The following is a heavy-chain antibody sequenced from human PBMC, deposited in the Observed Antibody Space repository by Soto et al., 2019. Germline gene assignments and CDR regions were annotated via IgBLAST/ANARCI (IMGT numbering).Heavy chain of an antibody. CDR3: ARDPRVYYDSSGYYWVY. J-gene: IGHJ4*02. CDR2: ISAYNGNT. D-gene: IGHD3-22*01. Sequence: QVQLVQSGAEVKKPGASVKVSCKASGYTFSSYAISWVRQAPGQGLEWMGWISAYNGNTNYAQNFQGRVTMTTDTSTSTAYMELRSLGSDDTAVYYCARDPRVYYDSSGYYWVYWGQGTLVTVSS. CDR1: GYTFSSYA. V-gene: IGHV1-18*01.